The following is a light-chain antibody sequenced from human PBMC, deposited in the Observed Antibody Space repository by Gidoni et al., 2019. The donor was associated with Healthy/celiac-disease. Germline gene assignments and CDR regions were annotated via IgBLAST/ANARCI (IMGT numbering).Light chain of an antibody. Sequence: IVLTQSPGTLSLSPGERATLSCRASQSVSSSYLAWYQQKPGQAPRLLIYGASSRATGIPDRFSGSGSGTDFTLTISRLEPEDFAVYYCQQYGSSPPACSFXXXTKLEIK. J-gene: IGKJ2*04. CDR3: QQYGSSPPACS. CDR2: GAS. CDR1: QSVSSSY. V-gene: IGKV3-20*01.